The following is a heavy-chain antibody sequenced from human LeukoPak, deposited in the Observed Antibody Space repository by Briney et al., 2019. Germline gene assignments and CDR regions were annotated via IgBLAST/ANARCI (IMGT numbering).Heavy chain of an antibody. V-gene: IGHV1-18*01. CDR1: GYTFTSYG. J-gene: IGHJ4*02. Sequence: ASVKVSCKASGYTFTSYGISWVRQAPGQGLEWMGWISAYNGNTNYAQKLQGRVTMTTDTSTSTAYMELRSLRSEDTAVGYCAAIPLKCSGGSCYDFDYWGQGTLVTVSS. CDR3: AAIPLKCSGGSCYDFDY. D-gene: IGHD2-15*01. CDR2: ISAYNGNT.